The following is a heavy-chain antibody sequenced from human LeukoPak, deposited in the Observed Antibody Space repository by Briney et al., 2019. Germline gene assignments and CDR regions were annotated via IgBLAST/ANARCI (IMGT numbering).Heavy chain of an antibody. D-gene: IGHD5-18*01. CDR3: ARDARKDTAMVNLPTFDY. Sequence: ASVTVSCTASGYTFTSYYTHWVRQAPGQGLEWMGIINPSGGNTSYAQKFQGRVTMTRDTSTSTVYMELSSLRSEDTAVYYCARDARKDTAMVNLPTFDYWGQGTLVTVSS. V-gene: IGHV1-46*01. CDR1: GYTFTSYY. J-gene: IGHJ4*02. CDR2: INPSGGNT.